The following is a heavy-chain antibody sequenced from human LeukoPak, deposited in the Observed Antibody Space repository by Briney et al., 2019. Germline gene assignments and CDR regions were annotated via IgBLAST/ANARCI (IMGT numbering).Heavy chain of an antibody. J-gene: IGHJ4*02. CDR2: ISTSGRPT. Sequence: GGSLRLSCAASGFSFSNYEMNWVRQAPGKGLEWVSYISTSGRPTYYADSVKGRFTISRDNAKNSLYLQMNSLRAEDTAVYYRASRSYSSSGNDYWGQGTLVTVSS. CDR1: GFSFSNYE. D-gene: IGHD3-22*01. V-gene: IGHV3-48*03. CDR3: ASRSYSSSGNDY.